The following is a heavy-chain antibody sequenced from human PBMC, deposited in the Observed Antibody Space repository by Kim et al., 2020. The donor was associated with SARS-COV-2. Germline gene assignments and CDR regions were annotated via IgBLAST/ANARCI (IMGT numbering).Heavy chain of an antibody. V-gene: IGHV3-23*01. Sequence: GGSLRLSCTVSGFTFSSYAMTWVRQAPGKGLEWVSSISAGGDRTYYADSVKGRFTISRDNSKNTLYLPISTLSAEDTALYYCAKAGQRLVWGSSDYWGQG. CDR3: AKAGQRLVWGSSDY. D-gene: IGHD6-13*01. J-gene: IGHJ4*02. CDR1: GFTFSSYA. CDR2: ISAGGDRT.